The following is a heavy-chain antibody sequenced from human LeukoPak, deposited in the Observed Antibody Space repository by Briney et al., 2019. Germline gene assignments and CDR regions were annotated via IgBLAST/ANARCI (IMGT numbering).Heavy chain of an antibody. V-gene: IGHV1-8*01. CDR3: ARGGEEHYDFWSGYRNLNWFDP. Sequence: GASVKVSCKASGYTFTSYDINWVRQATGQGLEWMGWMNPNSGNTGYAQKFQGRVTMTRNTSIGTAYMELSSLRSEDTAVYYCARGGEEHYDFWSGYRNLNWFDPWGQGTLVTVSS. CDR1: GYTFTSYD. J-gene: IGHJ5*02. CDR2: MNPNSGNT. D-gene: IGHD3-3*01.